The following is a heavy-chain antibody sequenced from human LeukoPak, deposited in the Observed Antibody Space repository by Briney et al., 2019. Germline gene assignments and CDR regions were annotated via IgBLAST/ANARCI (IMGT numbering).Heavy chain of an antibody. CDR3: ARVRPLIAAPGTPNTDAFDI. D-gene: IGHD6-13*01. J-gene: IGHJ3*02. V-gene: IGHV3-30*04. CDR2: ISDDGRHN. CDR1: GFTFSTYA. Sequence: GGSLRLSCAASGFTFSTYAMNWVPQAPGKGLEWVAVISDDGRHNYYANSVKGRFTISRDNSKNTVYLQMNSLKTADTAVYYCARVRPLIAAPGTPNTDAFDIWGQGTMVTVSS.